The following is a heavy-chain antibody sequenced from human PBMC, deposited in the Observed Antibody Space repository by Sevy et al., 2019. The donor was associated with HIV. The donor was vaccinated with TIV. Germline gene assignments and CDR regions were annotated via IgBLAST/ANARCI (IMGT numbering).Heavy chain of an antibody. V-gene: IGHV3-23*01. D-gene: IGHD2-2*01. J-gene: IGHJ4*02. CDR1: GSTFTSYP. CDR3: AKSEWGNIGFCTRSSCYPFDY. Sequence: GGSLRLSCAAWGSTFTSYPMGGARKAQGKGLEGFSSISGSHGTPYYADSVKGRFTISRDNSKNTLFLQMSSLRAEDTAVYYCAKSEWGNIGFCTRSSCYPFDYWGQGTLVTVSS. CDR2: ISGSHGTP.